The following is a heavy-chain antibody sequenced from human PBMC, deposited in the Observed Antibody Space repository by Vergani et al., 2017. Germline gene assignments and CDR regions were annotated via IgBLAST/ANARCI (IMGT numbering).Heavy chain of an antibody. D-gene: IGHD4-17*01. CDR1: GFTFSSYG. Sequence: QVQLVESGGGVVQPGRSLRLSCAASGFTFSSYGMHWVRQAPGKGLEWVAVISYDGSNKYYADSVKGRFTISRDNSKNTLYLQMNSLRAEDTAVYYCAKGNPDYGDYRLSYYYGMDVWGQGTTVTVSS. CDR2: ISYDGSNK. CDR3: AKGNPDYGDYRLSYYYGMDV. V-gene: IGHV3-30*18. J-gene: IGHJ6*02.